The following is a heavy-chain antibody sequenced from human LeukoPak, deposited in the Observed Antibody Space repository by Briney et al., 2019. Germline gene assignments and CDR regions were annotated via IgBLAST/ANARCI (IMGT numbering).Heavy chain of an antibody. V-gene: IGHV4-4*07. CDR1: GGSISSYY. CDR3: ASSGYCSGGSCRNLDY. CDR2: IYTSGST. D-gene: IGHD2-15*01. Sequence: PSGTLSLTCTVSGGSISSYYWSWIRQPAGKGLEWIGRIYTSGSTNYNPSLKSRVTMSVDTSKNQFSLRLSSVTAADTAVYYCASSGYCSGGSCRNLDYWGQGTLVTVSS. J-gene: IGHJ4*02.